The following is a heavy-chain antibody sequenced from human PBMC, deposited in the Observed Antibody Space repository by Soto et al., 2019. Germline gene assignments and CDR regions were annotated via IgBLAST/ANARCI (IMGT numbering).Heavy chain of an antibody. Sequence: WGSLRLSCAASGFTFSNYAMSWVRQAPGKGLEWVSFISATGGSTYYADSVRGRFTLSRDNSKNTLYLQMNSLRAEDTAIYYCAKDRPIGNSYGHLGCWGQGTLVTVSS. J-gene: IGHJ4*02. CDR1: GFTFSNYA. CDR3: AKDRPIGNSYGHLGC. CDR2: ISATGGST. D-gene: IGHD5-18*01. V-gene: IGHV3-23*01.